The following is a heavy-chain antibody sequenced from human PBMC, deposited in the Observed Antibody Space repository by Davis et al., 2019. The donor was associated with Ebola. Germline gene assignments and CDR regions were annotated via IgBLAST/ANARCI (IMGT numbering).Heavy chain of an antibody. J-gene: IGHJ4*02. D-gene: IGHD6-13*01. CDR1: GGSFSGYY. Sequence: MPSETLSLTCAVYGGSFSGYYWSWIRQPPGKGLEWIGAIIHSGSTYYNPSLKSRVTISVDTSKNQFSLKLSSVTAADTAVYYCARLRPAAGTIDYWGQGTLVTVSS. V-gene: IGHV4-34*12. CDR3: ARLRPAAGTIDY. CDR2: IIHSGST.